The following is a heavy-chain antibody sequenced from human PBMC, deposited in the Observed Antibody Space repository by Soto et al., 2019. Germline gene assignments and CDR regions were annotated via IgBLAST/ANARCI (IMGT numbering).Heavy chain of an antibody. Sequence: SVKVSCKASGGTFSSYAISWVRQAPGQGLEWMGGIIPIFGTANYAQKFQGRVTITADESTSTAYMELSSLRSEDTAVYYCAGDPQGVRRGYFDWLSTPYYYYGMNVWGQGTTVTVSS. D-gene: IGHD3-9*01. J-gene: IGHJ6*02. CDR1: GGTFSSYA. CDR3: AGDPQGVRRGYFDWLSTPYYYYGMNV. V-gene: IGHV1-69*13. CDR2: IIPIFGTA.